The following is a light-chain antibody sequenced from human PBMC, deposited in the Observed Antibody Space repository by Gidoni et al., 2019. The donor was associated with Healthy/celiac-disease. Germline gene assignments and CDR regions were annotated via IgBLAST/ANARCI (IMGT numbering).Light chain of an antibody. CDR1: QSVLYSSNNKNY. Sequence: ILMTQSPVSLPVSLGERATINCKSSQSVLYSSNNKNYIAWYQQKPGQPPKRLIYWASPRESGVPDRVSGSGSGTDFTLTISRLQAEDGAVYYCQQYYSTLITFGQGTRLEIK. CDR2: WAS. CDR3: QQYYSTLIT. V-gene: IGKV4-1*01. J-gene: IGKJ5*01.